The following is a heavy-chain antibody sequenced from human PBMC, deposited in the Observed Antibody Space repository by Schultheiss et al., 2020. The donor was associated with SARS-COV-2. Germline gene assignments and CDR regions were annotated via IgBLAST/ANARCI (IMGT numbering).Heavy chain of an antibody. D-gene: IGHD2-2*01. J-gene: IGHJ3*02. CDR3: ARAGYCSSTSCYHDAFDI. V-gene: IGHV3-21*04. CDR1: GFTFSNAW. Sequence: GGSLRLSCAASGFTFSNAWMSWVRQAPGKGLEWVSSISSSSSYIYYADSVKGRFTISRDNSKNTLYLQMNSLRAEDTAVYYCARAGYCSSTSCYHDAFDIWGQGTMVT. CDR2: ISSSSSYI.